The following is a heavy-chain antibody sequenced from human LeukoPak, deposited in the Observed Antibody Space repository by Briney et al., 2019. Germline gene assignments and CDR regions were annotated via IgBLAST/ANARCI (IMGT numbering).Heavy chain of an antibody. V-gene: IGHV3-53*01. CDR1: GFTLSINS. CDR3: ARRAGEYSHPYDY. CDR2: IYSGGNT. Sequence: GSLRLSCTVSGFTLSINSMSWVRQAPGKGLEWVSFIYSGGNTHYSDSVKGRFTISRENSKNTLYLQMNSLRAEDTAVYYCARRAGEYSHPYDYWGQGTLVTVSS. J-gene: IGHJ4*02. D-gene: IGHD2/OR15-2a*01.